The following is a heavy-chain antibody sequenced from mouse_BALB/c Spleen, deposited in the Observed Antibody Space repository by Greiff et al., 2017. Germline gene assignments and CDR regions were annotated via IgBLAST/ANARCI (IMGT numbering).Heavy chain of an antibody. CDR1: GFSLTSYG. V-gene: IGHV2-2*02. J-gene: IGHJ4*01. CDR2: IWSGGST. CDR3: ARSPVAMLTRLLDY. D-gene: IGHD2-1*01. Sequence: VQLKQSGPGLVQPSQSLSITCTVSGFSLTSYGVHWVRQSPGKGLEWLGVIWSGGSTDYNAAFISRLSISKDNSKSQVFFKMNSLQANDTAIYYCARSPVAMLTRLLDYWGQGTSVTVSS.